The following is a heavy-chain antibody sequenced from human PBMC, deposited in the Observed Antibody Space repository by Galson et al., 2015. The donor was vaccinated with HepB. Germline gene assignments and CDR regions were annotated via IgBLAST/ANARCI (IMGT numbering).Heavy chain of an antibody. J-gene: IGHJ6*02. V-gene: IGHV5-51*01. Sequence: QSGAEVKKPGESLKISCKGSGYSFTSYWIGWVRQMPGKGLEWMGIIYPGDSDTRYSPSFQGQVTISADKSISTAYLQWSSLKASDTAMYYCARHDSSGYSDYYYYYYGMDVWGQGTTVTVSS. CDR3: ARHDSSGYSDYYYYYYGMDV. CDR1: GYSFTSYW. CDR2: IYPGDSDT. D-gene: IGHD3-22*01.